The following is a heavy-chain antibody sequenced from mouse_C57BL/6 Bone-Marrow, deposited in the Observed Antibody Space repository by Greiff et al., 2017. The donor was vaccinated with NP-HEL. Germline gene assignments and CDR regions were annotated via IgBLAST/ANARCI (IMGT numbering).Heavy chain of an antibody. CDR1: GYTFTSYW. J-gene: IGHJ4*01. CDR3: ASLYGNYVSPYAMDY. CDR2: IYPGSGST. D-gene: IGHD2-1*01. V-gene: IGHV1-55*01. Sequence: QVQLQQPGAELVKPGASVTMSCKASGYTFTSYWITWVKQRPGQGLEWIGDIYPGSGSTTYNEKFKSKATLTVDTSSSTAYMQLSSLTSEDSAVYYCASLYGNYVSPYAMDYWGQGTSVTVSS.